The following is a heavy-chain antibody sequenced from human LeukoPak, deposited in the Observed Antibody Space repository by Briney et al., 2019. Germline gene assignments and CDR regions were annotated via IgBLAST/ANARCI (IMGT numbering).Heavy chain of an antibody. J-gene: IGHJ4*02. CDR2: ISYDGTQK. D-gene: IGHD3-10*01. CDR3: AKEVRDYYGSGSYYIDY. Sequence: GGSLRLSCAASGFTFRSYAMHWVRQAPGKGLEWVAVISYDGTQKYYADSVTGRFTISRDNSKNTLYLQMNSLRAEDTAVYYCAKEVRDYYGSGSYYIDYWGQGTLVTVSS. V-gene: IGHV3-30-3*01. CDR1: GFTFRSYA.